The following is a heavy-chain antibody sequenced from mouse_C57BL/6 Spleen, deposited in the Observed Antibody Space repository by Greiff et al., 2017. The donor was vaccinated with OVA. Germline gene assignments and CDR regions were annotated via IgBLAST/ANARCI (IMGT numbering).Heavy chain of an antibody. D-gene: IGHD1-3*01. V-gene: IGHV5-6*01. J-gene: IGHJ4*01. CDR1: GFTFSSYG. CDR2: ISSGGSYT. CDR3: ARHLYDFYAMDY. Sequence: EVKLVESGGDLVTPGGSLKLSCAASGFTFSSYGMSWVRQTPDKRLEWVATISSGGSYTYYPDSVKGRFTISRDNAKNTLYLQMSSLKSEDTAMYYCARHLYDFYAMDYWGQGASVTVSS.